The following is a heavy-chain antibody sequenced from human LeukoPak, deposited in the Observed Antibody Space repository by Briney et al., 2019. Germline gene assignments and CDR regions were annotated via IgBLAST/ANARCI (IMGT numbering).Heavy chain of an antibody. CDR1: GYTFTSNY. CDR3: ARDRNAPPYCSSTSCYRGSPNWFDP. Sequence: ASVKVSCKASGYTFTSNYIHWVRQAPGQGLEWMGWISAYNGNTNYAQKLQGRVTMTTDTSTSTAYMELRSLRSDDTAVYYCARDRNAPPYCSSTSCYRGSPNWFDPWGQGTLVTVSS. J-gene: IGHJ5*02. CDR2: ISAYNGNT. D-gene: IGHD2-2*01. V-gene: IGHV1-18*04.